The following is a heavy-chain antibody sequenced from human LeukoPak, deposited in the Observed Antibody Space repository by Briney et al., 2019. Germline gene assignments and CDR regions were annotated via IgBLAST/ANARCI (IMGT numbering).Heavy chain of an antibody. Sequence: AGSLSLSCAASGFTFSSYAMSWVRQAPGKGLEWVSAISGGGGDTYYADYVKGRFTIYRDNSMNPLHLQMTSLRVEDTAVYYCAKRSHSGSFYAAFDYWGQGTLATVSS. CDR2: ISGGGGDT. CDR1: GFTFSSYA. D-gene: IGHD1-26*01. CDR3: AKRSHSGSFYAAFDY. J-gene: IGHJ4*02. V-gene: IGHV3-23*01.